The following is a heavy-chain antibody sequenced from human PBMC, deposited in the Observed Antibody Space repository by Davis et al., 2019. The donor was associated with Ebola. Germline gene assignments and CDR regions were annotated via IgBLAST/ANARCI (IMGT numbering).Heavy chain of an antibody. J-gene: IGHJ4*02. D-gene: IGHD3-10*01. CDR3: ASGFGNYLNY. V-gene: IGHV3-53*01. CDR2: IYSGGSR. CDR1: GFTVSSNY. Sequence: GGSLRLSCAVSGFTVSSNYMNWVRQAPGKGLERVSVIYSGGSRYYTDSVKGRFTISRDTSKNMLYLQMNSLRAEDTAVYFCASGFGNYLNYWGQGTLVTVSS.